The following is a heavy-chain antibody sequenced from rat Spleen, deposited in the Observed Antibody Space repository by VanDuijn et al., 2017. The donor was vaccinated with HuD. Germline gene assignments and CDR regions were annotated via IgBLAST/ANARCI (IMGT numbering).Heavy chain of an antibody. V-gene: IGHV5-19*01. J-gene: IGHJ2*01. CDR1: GFTFSDYA. Sequence: EVQLVESGGGLVQPGRSLKLSCAASGFTFSDYAMNWIRQAPTKGLEWVASITNSGGGVYYPDSVKGRFTISRDNTKNTLYLQMNSLRSEDTATYYCARDTNYFDYWGHGVMVTVSS. CDR2: ITNSGGGV. CDR3: ARDTNYFDY.